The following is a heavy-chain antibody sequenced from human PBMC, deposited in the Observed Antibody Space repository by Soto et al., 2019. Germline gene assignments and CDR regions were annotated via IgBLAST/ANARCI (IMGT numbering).Heavy chain of an antibody. CDR1: GGSISSYY. Sequence: SETLSLTCTVSGGSISSYYWGWIRQPPGKGLEWIGSVYYRGNAYYNPSLQTRVTISLDKSKSQFSLKLNSVTAADSAVYFCARLEGLATISYYFDFWGPGALVTVSS. CDR3: ARLEGLATISYYFDF. J-gene: IGHJ4*02. V-gene: IGHV4-39*01. D-gene: IGHD3-9*01. CDR2: VYYRGNA.